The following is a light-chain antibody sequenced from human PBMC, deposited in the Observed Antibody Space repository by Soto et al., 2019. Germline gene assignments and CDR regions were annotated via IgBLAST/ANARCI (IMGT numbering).Light chain of an antibody. V-gene: IGKV1-5*01. J-gene: IGKJ4*01. CDR3: QQYNAT. CDR2: DAS. CDR1: QSIRSW. Sequence: DIQMTQSPSTLSASVGDRVTITCRASQSIRSWLAWYQQKPGKAPNLLIYDASNLASGVPSRFSGSGSGTEFTLNNSSLQPDYFATYYCQQYNATFGGGTKVEIK.